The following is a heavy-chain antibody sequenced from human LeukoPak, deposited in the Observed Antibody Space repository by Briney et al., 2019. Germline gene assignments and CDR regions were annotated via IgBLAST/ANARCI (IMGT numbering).Heavy chain of an antibody. CDR1: GFTFSSYW. D-gene: IGHD2-15*01. Sequence: PTGGSLRLSCAVSGFTFSSYWMSWDRQAPGKGLEWVANIKQDGSEKYYVDSVKGRFTISRDNAKNSLYLQMNSLRVEDTAVYYCASHQGYRHDYWGQGTLVTVSS. CDR2: IKQDGSEK. V-gene: IGHV3-7*01. J-gene: IGHJ4*02. CDR3: ASHQGYRHDY.